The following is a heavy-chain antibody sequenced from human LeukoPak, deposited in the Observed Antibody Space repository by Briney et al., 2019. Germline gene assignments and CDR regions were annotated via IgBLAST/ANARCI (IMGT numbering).Heavy chain of an antibody. Sequence: SGGSLRLSCAASGFTFGDYAMHWVRQAPGKGLEWVAAIFFRGSNKHYADFVKGRFAISRDNSKNTLYLQMNSLRAEDTAVYYCAKVISAGGFLEVLTYNFDYWGQGTLVTVSS. D-gene: IGHD3-3*01. V-gene: IGHV3-30*18. CDR2: IFFRGSNK. CDR1: GFTFGDYA. CDR3: AKVISAGGFLEVLTYNFDY. J-gene: IGHJ4*02.